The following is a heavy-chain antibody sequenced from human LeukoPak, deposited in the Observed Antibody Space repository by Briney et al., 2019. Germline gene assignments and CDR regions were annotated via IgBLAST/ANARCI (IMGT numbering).Heavy chain of an antibody. D-gene: IGHD3-3*01. CDR2: IIDTGST. Sequence: SETLSLTCTVSGNSFGDYYWSWIRQPAGKGLEWIGEIIDTGSTKYNSSLKSRVTISVDTSKNEFSLNLTSVTAADTAIYYCARGLASGYPPIPFDYWGQGTLVTVSS. CDR1: GNSFGDYY. CDR3: ARGLASGYPPIPFDY. V-gene: IGHV4-34*12. J-gene: IGHJ4*02.